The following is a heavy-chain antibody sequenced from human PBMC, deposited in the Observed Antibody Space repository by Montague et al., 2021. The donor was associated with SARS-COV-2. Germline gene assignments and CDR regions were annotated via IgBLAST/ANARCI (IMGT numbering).Heavy chain of an antibody. Sequence: SETLSLTCTVSGGSINDHYRSWIRQSPGKGLEWIGYISSNGKTNYNPSLKSRVTLSADASRNEFSLKLDSVTAADTVVCFCARRGYYDSAGYHWHLDLWGRGMLVTVPS. CDR1: GGSINDHY. V-gene: IGHV4-4*09. J-gene: IGHJ2*01. D-gene: IGHD3-22*01. CDR2: ISSNGKT. CDR3: ARRGYYDSAGYHWHLDL.